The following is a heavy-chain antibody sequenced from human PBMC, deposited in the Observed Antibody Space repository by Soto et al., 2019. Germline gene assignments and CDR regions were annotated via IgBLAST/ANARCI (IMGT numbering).Heavy chain of an antibody. Sequence: EVQLVESGGGLVQPGGSLRLSCAASGFTFSSYSMNWVRQAPGKGLEWVSYISSSSSTIYYADSVKGRFTISRDNAKNSLYPKMNSLSDEDTAVYYCAREGGSVYWCDPWGQGTLVSVSS. V-gene: IGHV3-48*02. CDR2: ISSSSSTI. CDR3: AREGGSVYWCDP. J-gene: IGHJ5*02. D-gene: IGHD1-26*01. CDR1: GFTFSSYS.